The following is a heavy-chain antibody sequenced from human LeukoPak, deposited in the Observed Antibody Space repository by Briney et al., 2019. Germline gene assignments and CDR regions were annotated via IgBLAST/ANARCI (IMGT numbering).Heavy chain of an antibody. V-gene: IGHV3-74*01. J-gene: IGHJ5*02. Sequence: GGSLRLSCAASGFTFSSYWMHWVRQAPGKGLVWVSRINSDGSSTSYADSVKGRFTISRDNAKNTLYLQMNSLRAEDTAVYYCARGRGSTSRPNWFDPWGQGTLVTVSP. CDR1: GFTFSSYW. D-gene: IGHD2-2*01. CDR3: ARGRGSTSRPNWFDP. CDR2: INSDGSST.